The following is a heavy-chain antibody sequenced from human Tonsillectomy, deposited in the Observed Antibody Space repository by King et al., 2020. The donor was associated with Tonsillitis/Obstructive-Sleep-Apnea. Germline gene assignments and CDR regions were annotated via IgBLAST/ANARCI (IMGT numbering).Heavy chain of an antibody. V-gene: IGHV3-48*03. D-gene: IGHD2-2*01. Sequence: VQLVESGGGLVQPGGSLRLSCAASGFTFSSYEMNWVRQAPGKGLEWVSYISSSGSTIYYADSVKGRFTISRDNAKNSLYLKMNSLRAEDTAVYYCARDRRYCSRTSCYSRGEYYYSMDVWGQGTTVTVSS. CDR3: ARDRRYCSRTSCYSRGEYYYSMDV. CDR1: GFTFSSYE. CDR2: ISSSGSTI. J-gene: IGHJ6*02.